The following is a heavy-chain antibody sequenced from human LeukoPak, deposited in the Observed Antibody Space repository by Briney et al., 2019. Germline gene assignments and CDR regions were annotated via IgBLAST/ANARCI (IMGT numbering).Heavy chain of an antibody. J-gene: IGHJ4*02. Sequence: GGSLRLSCAASGFTFSSYGMHWVRQAPGKGLEWVAFIRYDGSNKYYADSVKGRLTISRDNSKNTLYPQMNSLRAEDTAVYYCAKGDCSGGSCYFDYWGQGTLVTVSS. CDR3: AKGDCSGGSCYFDY. CDR1: GFTFSSYG. D-gene: IGHD2-15*01. CDR2: IRYDGSNK. V-gene: IGHV3-30*02.